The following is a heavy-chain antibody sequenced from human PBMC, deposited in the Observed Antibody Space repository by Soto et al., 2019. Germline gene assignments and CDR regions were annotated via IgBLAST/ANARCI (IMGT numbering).Heavy chain of an antibody. CDR3: AREGFDSSGYYRGLDY. J-gene: IGHJ4*02. CDR2: ISSSSSYI. CDR1: GFTSSSYS. V-gene: IGHV3-21*01. D-gene: IGHD3-22*01. Sequence: GGSLRLSCAASGFTSSSYSMNWVRQAPGKGLEWVSSISSSSSYIYYADSVKGRFTISRDNAKNSLYLQMNSLRAEDTAVYYCAREGFDSSGYYRGLDYWGQGTLVTVSS.